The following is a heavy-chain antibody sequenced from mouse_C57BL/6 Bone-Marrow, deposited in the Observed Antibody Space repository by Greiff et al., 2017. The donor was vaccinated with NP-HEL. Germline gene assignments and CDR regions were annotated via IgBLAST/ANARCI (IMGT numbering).Heavy chain of an antibody. CDR1: GYTFTSYW. Sequence: VQLQQSGTVLARPGASVKMSCKTSGYTFTSYWMHWVKQRPGQGLEWIGALYPGNSDTSYNQKFKGKAKLTAVTSASTAYMELSSLTNEDSAVYYCTKTTVVADYYAMDYWGQGTSVTVSS. J-gene: IGHJ4*01. CDR2: LYPGNSDT. D-gene: IGHD1-1*01. CDR3: TKTTVVADYYAMDY. V-gene: IGHV1-5*01.